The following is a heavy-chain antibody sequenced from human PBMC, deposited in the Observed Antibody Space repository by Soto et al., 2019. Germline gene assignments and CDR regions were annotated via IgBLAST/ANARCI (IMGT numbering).Heavy chain of an antibody. CDR2: IYYNGNT. D-gene: IGHD7-27*01. CDR3: TRANWYSEY. J-gene: IGHJ4*02. V-gene: IGHV4-59*11. CDR1: GGSISNHY. Sequence: QVQLQESGPGLVKPSETLSLTCTVSGGSISNHYWSWIRQPPGKGLEWIGYIYYNGNTNYNPPLKSRVTTSVDTSKNQISLKLSSVTAAHTAVYYCTRANWYSEYWGQGTLVTVSS.